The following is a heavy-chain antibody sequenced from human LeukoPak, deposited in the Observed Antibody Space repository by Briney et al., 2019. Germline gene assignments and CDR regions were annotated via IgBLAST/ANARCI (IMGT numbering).Heavy chain of an antibody. V-gene: IGHV1-18*04. J-gene: IGHJ4*02. Sequence: ASVKVSCKASGYTFIDYYIHWVRQAPGQGLEWMGWISAYNGNTNYAQKLQGRVIMTTDTSTSTAYMELRSLRSDDTAVYYCARDPKNVGTAGPTEYDYWGQGTLVTVSS. CDR3: ARDPKNVGTAGPTEYDY. CDR1: GYTFIDYY. CDR2: ISAYNGNT. D-gene: IGHD6-13*01.